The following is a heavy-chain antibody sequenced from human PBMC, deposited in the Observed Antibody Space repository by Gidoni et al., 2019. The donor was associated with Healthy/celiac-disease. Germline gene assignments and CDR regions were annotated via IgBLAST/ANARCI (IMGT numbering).Heavy chain of an antibody. D-gene: IGHD4-4*01. CDR2: ISYDGSNK. CDR1: GFTFSSYG. J-gene: IGHJ3*02. CDR3: IKGNRDNHDAFDI. V-gene: IGHV3-30*03. Sequence: QVQLVESGGGVVQPGRSLRLSCAASGFTFSSYGMHWVRQAPGKGMEWVAVISYDGSNKYYADSVKGRFTISRDNSKNTLYRQMNSLRAEDTAVYYCIKGNRDNHDAFDIWGQGTMVTVSS.